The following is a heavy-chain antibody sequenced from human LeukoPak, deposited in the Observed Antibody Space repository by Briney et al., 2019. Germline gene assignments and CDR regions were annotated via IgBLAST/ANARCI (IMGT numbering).Heavy chain of an antibody. CDR3: ARVPKKLELRPPDY. V-gene: IGHV1-8*01. CDR1: GYTFTSYD. Sequence: GASVKVSCKASGYTFTSYDINWVRQATGQGLEWMGWMNPNSGNTGYAQKFQGRVTMTRDTSISTAYMELSSLRSDDTAVYYCARVPKKLELRPPDYWAKGTLVTVPS. CDR2: MNPNSGNT. D-gene: IGHD1-7*01. J-gene: IGHJ4*02.